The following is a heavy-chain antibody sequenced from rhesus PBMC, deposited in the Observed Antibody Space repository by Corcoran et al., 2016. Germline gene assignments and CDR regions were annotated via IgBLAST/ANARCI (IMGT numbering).Heavy chain of an antibody. J-gene: IGHJ4*01. CDR1: GASIRSYW. D-gene: IGHD1-44*02. V-gene: IGHV4-80*01. Sequence: QVQLQESGPGLVTHSETLSLTCAVSGASIRSYWWTWIRQPPGKGLEGIGEINGNEGYKHYKPSLKSRVTMSKDASNSQFDLKMTSATAAYTAVYFGARRGGADYWGQGSLVTVSS. CDR2: INGNEGYK. CDR3: ARRGGADY.